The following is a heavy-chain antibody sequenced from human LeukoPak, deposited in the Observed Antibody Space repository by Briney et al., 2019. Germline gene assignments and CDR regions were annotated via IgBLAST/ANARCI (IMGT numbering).Heavy chain of an antibody. J-gene: IGHJ6*03. CDR2: INPNSVGT. CDR1: GYTFTGYY. V-gene: IGHV1-2*02. Sequence: GASVKDSCKASGYTFTGYYMHWGRQAPGQGLEWMGWINPNSVGTNYAQKFQSRVTVSRETTISTAYMELSRLRSDDTAVYYCAGRRYCSSTSCYRDYYYMDVWGKGTTVTVSS. D-gene: IGHD2-2*01. CDR3: AGRRYCSSTSCYRDYYYMDV.